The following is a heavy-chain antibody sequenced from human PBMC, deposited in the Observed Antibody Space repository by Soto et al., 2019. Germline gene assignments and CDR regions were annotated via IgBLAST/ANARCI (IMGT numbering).Heavy chain of an antibody. D-gene: IGHD5-18*01. CDR3: ARGINGDSYGYPPTWFDP. CDR2: IYPGDSDT. CDR1: GYKPSTWHNFTSYW. J-gene: IGHJ5*02. Sequence: GESLKISCKGSGYKPSTWHNFTSYWIAWVRQMPGEGLEWMGIIYPGDSDTRYSPSFQGQVTISADKSISTAYLQWSSLKASDTAMYYCARGINGDSYGYPPTWFDPWGQGTLVTVSS. V-gene: IGHV5-51*01.